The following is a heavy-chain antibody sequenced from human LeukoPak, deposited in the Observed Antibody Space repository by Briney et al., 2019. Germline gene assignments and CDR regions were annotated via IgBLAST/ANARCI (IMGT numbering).Heavy chain of an antibody. CDR1: GFTFSSYA. CDR2: ISGSGGST. CDR3: AKDQEPGYYDIFTGLPPNN. J-gene: IGHJ4*02. Sequence: GGSLRLSCAASGFTFSSYAMSWVRQAPGKGLEWVSAISGSGGSTYYADSVKGRFTISRDNSKNTLYLQMNSLRAEDTAVYYCAKDQEPGYYDIFTGLPPNNWGQGTLVTVSS. D-gene: IGHD3-9*01. V-gene: IGHV3-23*01.